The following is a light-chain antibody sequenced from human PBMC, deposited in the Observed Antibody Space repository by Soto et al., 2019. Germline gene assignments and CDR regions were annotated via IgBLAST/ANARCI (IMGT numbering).Light chain of an antibody. J-gene: IGKJ2*01. CDR3: QQDDSYPYT. V-gene: IGKV1-5*03. Sequence: DIQMTQSPSTLSASVGDRVTITCRTSQNINKWLAWYQQKPDKVPRFLIYRAPSLDSGVPSRFSGNGAGADFALTISSLQPDGFANYYCQQDDSYPYTFGRAAKVYIK. CDR2: RAP. CDR1: QNINKW.